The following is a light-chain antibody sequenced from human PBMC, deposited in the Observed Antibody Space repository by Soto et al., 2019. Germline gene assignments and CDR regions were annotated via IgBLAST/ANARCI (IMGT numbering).Light chain of an antibody. CDR1: QGVSTS. CDR2: AAS. CDR3: QQAKNFPWT. V-gene: IGKV1-12*01. J-gene: IGKJ1*01. Sequence: DLQMTQAPFSVSASAGDRVTITCRASQGVSTSLAWYQQKPGKAPKLLIYAASSLQSGVPSRFSGTGSGTDFTLTISSLQPEDFATYYCQQAKNFPWTFGQGTKVEIK.